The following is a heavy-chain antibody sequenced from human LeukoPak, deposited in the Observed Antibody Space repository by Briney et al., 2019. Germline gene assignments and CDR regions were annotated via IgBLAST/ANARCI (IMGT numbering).Heavy chain of an antibody. Sequence: GGSLRLSCAASGFPFSSHDMHWVRQAPGKTLEWVSVIGADGDIYYSVSVKGRFTISRENAKNSLYLQMNSLRAGDTAVYYCARARNGGSFGPWGQGTLVTVSS. V-gene: IGHV3-13*01. D-gene: IGHD3-16*01. CDR3: ARARNGGSFGP. J-gene: IGHJ5*02. CDR2: IGADGDI. CDR1: GFPFSSHD.